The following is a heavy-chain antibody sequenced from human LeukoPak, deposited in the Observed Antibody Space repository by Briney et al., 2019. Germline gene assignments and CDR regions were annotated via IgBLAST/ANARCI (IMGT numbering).Heavy chain of an antibody. Sequence: SETLSLTCVVSGGSISSGGYYWSWIRQHPGKGLEWIGYIYYSGSTYYNPSLKSRVTISVDTSKNQFSLKLSSVTAADTAVYYCARGSTSCPPLECLTFDIWGQGTMVTVSS. J-gene: IGHJ3*02. D-gene: IGHD2-2*01. CDR1: GGSISSGGYY. CDR2: IYYSGST. CDR3: ARGSTSCPPLECLTFDI. V-gene: IGHV4-31*11.